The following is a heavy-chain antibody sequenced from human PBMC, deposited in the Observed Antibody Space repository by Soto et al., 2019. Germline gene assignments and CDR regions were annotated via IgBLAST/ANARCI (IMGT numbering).Heavy chain of an antibody. CDR3: AHRFDWYFFDH. CDR1: GFSLSTTEVG. V-gene: IGHV2-5*02. D-gene: IGHD3-9*01. CDR2: IYWDDDK. J-gene: IGHJ4*02. Sequence: QITLKESGPTLVKPTQTLTLTCTFSGFSLSTTEVGVAWIRQPPGKALEWLALIYWDDDKRYSPSLKSRLTIPNDTTKNQVVLTMTNMDPVDTGTYYCAHRFDWYFFDHLGQGTLVTVSS.